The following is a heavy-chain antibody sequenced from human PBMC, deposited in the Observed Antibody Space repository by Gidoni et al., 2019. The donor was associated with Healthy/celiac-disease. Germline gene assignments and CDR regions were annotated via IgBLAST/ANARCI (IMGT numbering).Heavy chain of an antibody. Sequence: EVQLVESGGGLVKPGGSLRLSGAASGFPFSRYSMNWVRQAPGKGLEGLSCICIISSYICYADSVKGRFTIPRDNAKNSLYLQIHRLRAEDTAGDFCYSFGFGELRAPYDYWGQGTLVTVSS. CDR3: YSFGFGELRAPYDY. J-gene: IGHJ4*02. V-gene: IGHV3-21*01. CDR1: GFPFSRYS. D-gene: IGHD3-10*01. CDR2: ICIISSYI.